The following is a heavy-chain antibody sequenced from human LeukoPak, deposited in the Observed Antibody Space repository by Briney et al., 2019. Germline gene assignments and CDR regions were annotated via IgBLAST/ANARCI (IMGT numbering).Heavy chain of an antibody. CDR3: TRDIYYYERSGYYIEAYGFDI. D-gene: IGHD3-22*01. CDR1: GFTFSTYW. J-gene: IGHJ3*02. V-gene: IGHV3-74*01. CDR2: TNSDGGRT. Sequence: GGSLRLSCAASGFTFSTYWMNWVRQAPGKGLVWVSRTNSDGGRTIYEDSVEGRFTISRGNAKNTLYLLMISLRGEDTAVYYCTRDIYYYERSGYYIEAYGFDIWGQGTMVTDSS.